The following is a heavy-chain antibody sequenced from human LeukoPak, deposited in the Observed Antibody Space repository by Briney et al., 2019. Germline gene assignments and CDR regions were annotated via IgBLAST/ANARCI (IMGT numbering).Heavy chain of an antibody. D-gene: IGHD3-22*01. J-gene: IGHJ4*02. V-gene: IGHV3-74*01. CDR2: INSDGSST. CDR3: ASGTRQYDSSGYYGLDFDY. Sequence: PGGSLRLSCAASGFTFSSYWMHWVRQAPGKRLVWVSRINSDGSSTSYADSVKSRFTISRDNAKNSLYLQMNSLRAEDTAVYYCASGTRQYDSSGYYGLDFDYWGQGTLVTVSS. CDR1: GFTFSSYW.